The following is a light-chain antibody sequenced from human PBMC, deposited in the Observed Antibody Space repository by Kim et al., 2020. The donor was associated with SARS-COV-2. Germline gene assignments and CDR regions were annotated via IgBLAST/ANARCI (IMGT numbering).Light chain of an antibody. J-gene: IGKJ5*01. Sequence: DIQMTQSPSSLSASVGDRVTITCRASQDIRNDLGWYQQNPGRAPKRLIYGASSLQSGVPSRFNGSGSGTEFTLTISSVQPEDFATYFCLQHNTYPITYGQGTRLEIK. V-gene: IGKV1-17*01. CDR1: QDIRND. CDR2: GAS. CDR3: LQHNTYPIT.